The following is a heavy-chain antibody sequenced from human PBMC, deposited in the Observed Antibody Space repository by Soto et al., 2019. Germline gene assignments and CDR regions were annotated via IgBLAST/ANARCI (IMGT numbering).Heavy chain of an antibody. V-gene: IGHV4-38-2*02. CDR2: IYHSGST. D-gene: IGHD6-19*01. CDR3: ARDRSSGWFDY. Sequence: SETLSLTCAVSGYSISSGYYWGWIRRPPGKGLEWIGSIYHSGSTYYNPSLKSRVTISVDTSKNQFSLKLSSVTAADTAVYYCARDRSSGWFDYWGQGTLVTVSS. J-gene: IGHJ4*02. CDR1: GYSISSGYY.